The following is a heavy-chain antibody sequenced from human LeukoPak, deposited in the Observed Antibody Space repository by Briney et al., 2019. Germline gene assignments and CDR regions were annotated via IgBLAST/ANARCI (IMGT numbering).Heavy chain of an antibody. D-gene: IGHD3-10*01. CDR3: AKDLLFPRFGSES. V-gene: IGHV3-23*01. J-gene: IGHJ5*02. CDR1: GFTFNKFA. Sequence: SGGSLRLSCAASGFTFNKFALSWVRQAPGKGMEWVSAISINGDGTYYADSVRGRFTISRDNSKNTVYVQMNSLKTDDTAVYYCAKDLLFPRFGSESWGQGTLLTVSS. CDR2: ISINGDGT.